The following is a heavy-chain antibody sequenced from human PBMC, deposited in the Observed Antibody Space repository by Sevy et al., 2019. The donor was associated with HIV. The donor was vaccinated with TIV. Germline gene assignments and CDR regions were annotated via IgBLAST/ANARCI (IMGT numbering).Heavy chain of an antibody. CDR2: IKQDGSEK. CDR1: GFTFSSYA. CDR3: ARDKGDYVWGSYRSYYYYGMDV. V-gene: IGHV3-7*01. D-gene: IGHD3-16*02. Sequence: GGSLRLSCAASGFTFSSYAMSWVRQAPGKGLEWVANIKQDGSEKYYVDSVKGRFTISRDNAKNSLYLQMNSLRAEDTAVYYCARDKGDYVWGSYRSYYYYGMDVWGQGTTVTVSS. J-gene: IGHJ6*02.